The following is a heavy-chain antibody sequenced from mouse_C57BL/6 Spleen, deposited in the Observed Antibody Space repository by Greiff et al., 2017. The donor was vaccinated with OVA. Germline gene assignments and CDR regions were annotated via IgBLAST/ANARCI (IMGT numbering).Heavy chain of an antibody. CDR1: GFTFSSSG. J-gene: IGHJ1*01. D-gene: IGHD2-14*01. Sequence: EVQRVESGGGLVQPGGSLKLSCAASGFTFSSSGMSWVRQTPDKRLELVATINSNGGSTYYPDSVTGRFTISRDNAKNTLYLQKSSLKSEDTAMYYCARYRYDVGDWYFDVWGAGTTVTVSS. CDR3: ARYRYDVGDWYFDV. V-gene: IGHV5-6-3*01. CDR2: INSNGGST.